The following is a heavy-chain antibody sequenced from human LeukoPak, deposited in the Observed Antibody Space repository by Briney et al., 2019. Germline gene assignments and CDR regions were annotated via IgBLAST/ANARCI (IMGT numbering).Heavy chain of an antibody. Sequence: SETLSLTCTVSGDSMNRGSYFWGWIRQPPGKGLEWIGGIHYSGVTYYNPSLKSRVTTSKDTSKSQFSLKLTSVHAADTAVYYCARLLGHAYWGQGILVAVSS. CDR3: ARLLGHAY. V-gene: IGHV4-39*01. CDR1: GDSMNRGSYF. CDR2: IHYSGVT. J-gene: IGHJ4*02. D-gene: IGHD2-8*02.